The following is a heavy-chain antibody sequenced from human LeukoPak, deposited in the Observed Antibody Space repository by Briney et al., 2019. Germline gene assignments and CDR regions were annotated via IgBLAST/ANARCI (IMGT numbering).Heavy chain of an antibody. J-gene: IGHJ4*02. V-gene: IGHV1-18*01. D-gene: IGHD1-26*01. CDR2: ISTYSGNT. CDR3: ARDVGSYGDHFDY. CDR1: SYTFTSYG. Sequence: VKVSCKASSYTFTSYGISWVRQAPGQGLEWMGWISTYSGNTNYGQKLQGRVTMTRDTSTGTAYMELRSLRSDDTAVYYCARDVGSYGDHFDYWGQGTLVTVSS.